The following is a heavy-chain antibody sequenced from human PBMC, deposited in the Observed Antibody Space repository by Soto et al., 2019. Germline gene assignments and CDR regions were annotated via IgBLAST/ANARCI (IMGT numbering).Heavy chain of an antibody. CDR2: IIPIFGTA. J-gene: IGHJ6*02. V-gene: IGHV1-69*01. D-gene: IGHD6-13*01. Sequence: QVQLVQSGAEVKKPGSSVKVSCKASGGTFSSYAISWVRQAPGQGLEWMGGIIPIFGTANYAQKFQGRVTITADESTSTAYMELSSLRSEDTAVYYCARGIVDRSSWRGYYYYYGMDVWGQGTTVTVSS. CDR1: GGTFSSYA. CDR3: ARGIVDRSSWRGYYYYYGMDV.